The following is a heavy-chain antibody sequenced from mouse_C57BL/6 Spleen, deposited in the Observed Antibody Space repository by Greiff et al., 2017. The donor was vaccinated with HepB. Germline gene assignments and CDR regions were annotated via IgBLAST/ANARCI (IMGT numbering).Heavy chain of an antibody. CDR2: ISNGGGST. J-gene: IGHJ3*01. Sequence: EVNLVESGGGLVQPGGSLKLSCAASGFTFSDYYMYWVRQTPEKRLEWVAYISNGGGSTYYPDTVKGRFTISRDNAKNTLYLQMSRLKSEDTAMYYCARQNYDYGLAYWGQGTLVTVSA. V-gene: IGHV5-12*01. D-gene: IGHD2-4*01. CDR1: GFTFSDYY. CDR3: ARQNYDYGLAY.